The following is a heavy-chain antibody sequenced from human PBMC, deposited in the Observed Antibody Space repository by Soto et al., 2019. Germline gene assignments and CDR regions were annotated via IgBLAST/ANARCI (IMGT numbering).Heavy chain of an antibody. Sequence: QVQRQESGPGLVKPSETLSLTCTVSGGSISSYYWCWVRQPPGKGLEWIGYIYNSGRSNYNPTLKSRVTISVDTSKTQFSLKLSSVTAADTAVYYCARRYGYSFDYWGQGTLVTVSS. CDR3: ARRYGYSFDY. D-gene: IGHD1-1*01. CDR2: IYNSGRS. V-gene: IGHV4-59*08. CDR1: GGSISSYY. J-gene: IGHJ4*02.